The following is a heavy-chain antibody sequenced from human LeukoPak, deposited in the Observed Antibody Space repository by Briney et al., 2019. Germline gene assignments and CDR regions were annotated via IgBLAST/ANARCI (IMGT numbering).Heavy chain of an antibody. CDR2: ISGSGGST. J-gene: IGHJ6*03. V-gene: IGHV3-23*01. Sequence: GGSLRLSCAASGFTFSCYAMSWVRQAPGKGLEWVSAISGSGGSTYYADSVKGRFTISRDNSKNTLYLQMNSLRAEDTAVYYCAKDSVFGVVPPTDMDVWGKGTTVTVSS. D-gene: IGHD3-3*01. CDR1: GFTFSCYA. CDR3: AKDSVFGVVPPTDMDV.